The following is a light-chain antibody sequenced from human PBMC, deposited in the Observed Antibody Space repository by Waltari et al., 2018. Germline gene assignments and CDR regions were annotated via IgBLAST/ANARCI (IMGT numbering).Light chain of an antibody. CDR1: QDIGNF. CDR3: QQYDNFPFT. J-gene: IGKJ2*01. CDR2: DAA. Sequence: DIQMTQSPSSLSASAGDRVTITCQASQDIGNFLNWYQQKPGRDPNLLIYDAANLETGVPSRFSGSGSGTHFTFTITSLQSEDIATYYCQQYDNFPFTFGQGTKVEIK. V-gene: IGKV1-33*01.